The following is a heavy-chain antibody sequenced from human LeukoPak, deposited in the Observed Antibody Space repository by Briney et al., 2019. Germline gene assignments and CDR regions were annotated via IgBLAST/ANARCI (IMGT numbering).Heavy chain of an antibody. CDR2: INPNSGGT. Sequence: GASVKVSCKASGYTFTDYYMHWVRQAPGQGLEWMGWINPNSGGTNYAQTFQGRVTMTRDTSISTAYMELSRLRSDDTAVYYCARDISWAYFHYWGEGTLVTVSS. CDR1: GYTFTDYY. J-gene: IGHJ4*02. V-gene: IGHV1-2*02. CDR3: ARDISWAYFHY. D-gene: IGHD2-15*01.